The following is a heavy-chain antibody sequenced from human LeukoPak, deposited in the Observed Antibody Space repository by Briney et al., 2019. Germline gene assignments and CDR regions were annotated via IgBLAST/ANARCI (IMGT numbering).Heavy chain of an antibody. Sequence: ASVKVSCKASGYTFTSYYMHWVRQAPGQGLEWMGIINPSGGSTSYAQKFKGRVTMTRDMSTSAVYMELSSLRSEDTAVYYCARGLPGESYDYWGQGTLVTVSS. J-gene: IGHJ4*02. V-gene: IGHV1-46*01. CDR1: GYTFTSYY. D-gene: IGHD3-10*01. CDR2: INPSGGST. CDR3: ARGLPGESYDY.